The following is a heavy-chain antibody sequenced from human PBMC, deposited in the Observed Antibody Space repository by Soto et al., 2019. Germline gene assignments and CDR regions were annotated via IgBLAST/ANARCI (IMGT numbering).Heavy chain of an antibody. V-gene: IGHV3-73*01. D-gene: IGHD2-15*01. CDR2: IRNKAHKYAP. Sequence: AGSLRLSCAASGLTVSSAGMHWVCQAPGQGGGWVGSIRNKAHKYAPVYAAPVQGRFTISRDDSKSMAYLQMNSLNTEDTAVYYCARDHSQNYGTTAASSWFHPWGQGTPVTVSS. CDR1: GLTVSSAG. J-gene: IGHJ5*02. CDR3: ARDHSQNYGTTAASSWFHP.